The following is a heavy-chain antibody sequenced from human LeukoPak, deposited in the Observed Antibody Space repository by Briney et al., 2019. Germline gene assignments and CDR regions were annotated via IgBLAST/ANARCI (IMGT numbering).Heavy chain of an antibody. CDR3: AKAPNGDYLGAFDF. D-gene: IGHD4-17*01. Sequence: GWSLRLSCRGAGFAFGDYGMTWVRQAPGKGLEWVSAITGSGEGTSYTDAVTGRVTISRDNSRNTLFLQMDSLRADDTAVYYCAKAPNGDYLGAFDFWGPGTLVTVSS. J-gene: IGHJ3*01. V-gene: IGHV3-23*01. CDR1: GFAFGDYG. CDR2: ITGSGEGT.